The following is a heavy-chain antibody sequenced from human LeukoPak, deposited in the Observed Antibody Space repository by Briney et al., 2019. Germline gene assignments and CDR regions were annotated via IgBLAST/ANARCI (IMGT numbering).Heavy chain of an antibody. D-gene: IGHD3-22*01. Sequence: GGALRLSCSASGFTFSNYGIHWVRQAPGKGLVGVSRINSDGRSTSYADSLKGRFTISRDNAKNTLYLQMNSLRAEDTAVYYCARDYYDSSGYYSFDYWGQGTLVTVSS. V-gene: IGHV3-74*01. J-gene: IGHJ4*02. CDR2: INSDGRST. CDR1: GFTFSNYG. CDR3: ARDYYDSSGYYSFDY.